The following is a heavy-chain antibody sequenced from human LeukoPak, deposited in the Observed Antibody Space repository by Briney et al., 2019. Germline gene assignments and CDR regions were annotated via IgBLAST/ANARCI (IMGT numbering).Heavy chain of an antibody. J-gene: IGHJ4*02. D-gene: IGHD3-22*01. CDR1: GFTFARYG. CDR2: ISGYNGDR. Sequence: GASVRLSCKTSGFTFARYGISWVRQAPRQGLEWMGWISGYNGDRNYAQKFQDRLTIITDTSTTTVYLELRSLRSDDTAVYYCVRDPSNSSGRYAYFDYWGQGALVTVSS. CDR3: VRDPSNSSGRYAYFDY. V-gene: IGHV1-18*01.